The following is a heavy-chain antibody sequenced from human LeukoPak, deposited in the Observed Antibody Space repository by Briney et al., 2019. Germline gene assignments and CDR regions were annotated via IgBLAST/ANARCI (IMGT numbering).Heavy chain of an antibody. J-gene: IGHJ4*02. Sequence: GGSLRLSCAASGFTFSSYSMNWVRQAPGKGLEWVSSISKSSSYIYYTDSVKGRFTISRDNAKNSLYLQMNSLRAEDTAVYYCAREGSIEQLAPLDYWGQGTLVTVSS. V-gene: IGHV3-21*01. D-gene: IGHD6-6*01. CDR2: ISKSSSYI. CDR3: AREGSIEQLAPLDY. CDR1: GFTFSSYS.